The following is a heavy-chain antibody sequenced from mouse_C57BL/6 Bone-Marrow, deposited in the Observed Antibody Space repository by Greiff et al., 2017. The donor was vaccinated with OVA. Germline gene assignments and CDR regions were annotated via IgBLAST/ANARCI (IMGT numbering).Heavy chain of an antibody. Sequence: VQLKQPGTELVKPGASVKLSCKASGYTFTSYWMHWVKQRPGQGLEWIGNINPSNGGTNYNEKFKSKATLTVDKSSSTAYMQLSSLTSEDSAVYYCAIITTVVARRSAMDYWGQGTSVTVSS. CDR3: AIITTVVARRSAMDY. CDR2: INPSNGGT. J-gene: IGHJ4*01. V-gene: IGHV1-53*01. D-gene: IGHD1-1*01. CDR1: GYTFTSYW.